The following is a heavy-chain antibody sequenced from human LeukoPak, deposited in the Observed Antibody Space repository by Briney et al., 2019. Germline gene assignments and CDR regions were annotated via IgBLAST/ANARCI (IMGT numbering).Heavy chain of an antibody. CDR1: GYTFTSYD. CDR3: ARDLYSYYYDSSGYAPPNNWFDP. CDR2: INPNSGGT. Sequence: ASVKVSCKASGYTFTSYDINWVRQAPGQGLEWMGWINPNSGGTNYAQKFQGRVTMTRDTSISTAYMELSRLRSDDTAVYYCARDLYSYYYDSSGYAPPNNWFDPWGQGTLVTVSS. J-gene: IGHJ5*02. D-gene: IGHD3-22*01. V-gene: IGHV1-2*02.